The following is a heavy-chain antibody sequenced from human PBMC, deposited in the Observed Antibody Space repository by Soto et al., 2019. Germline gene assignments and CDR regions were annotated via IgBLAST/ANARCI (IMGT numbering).Heavy chain of an antibody. V-gene: IGHV1-18*01. Sequence: ASVKFSCKASGYTFTSYGISWVRQAPGQGLEWMGWISAYNGNTNYAQKLQGRVTMTTDTSTSTAYMELRSLRSDDTAVYYCARMYYDFWSGYPHYFDYWGQGTLVTVSS. CDR3: ARMYYDFWSGYPHYFDY. CDR2: ISAYNGNT. J-gene: IGHJ4*02. D-gene: IGHD3-3*01. CDR1: GYTFTSYG.